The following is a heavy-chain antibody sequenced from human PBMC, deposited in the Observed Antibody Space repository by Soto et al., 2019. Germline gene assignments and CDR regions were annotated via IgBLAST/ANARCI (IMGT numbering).Heavy chain of an antibody. CDR1: GDSISSGGYS. D-gene: IGHD5-18*01. CDR2: ISHSGST. CDR3: ARGDTVITPFDY. J-gene: IGHJ4*02. Sequence: QLQLQESGSGLVKPSQTLSLTCAVSGDSISSGGYSWSWIRQPPGKGLEWIGFISHSGSTYYNPSLKSRVTISVDRSKNQFSLKLTSVTAADTAIYYCARGDTVITPFDYWGQGTLVTVSS. V-gene: IGHV4-30-2*01.